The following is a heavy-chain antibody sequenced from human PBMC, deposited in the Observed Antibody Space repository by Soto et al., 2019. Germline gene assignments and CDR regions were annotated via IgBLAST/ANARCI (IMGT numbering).Heavy chain of an antibody. Sequence: SETLSLTCSVSGDSITSNSYFWAWIRQPPGKGLEWIGSIYYSGTTYCNPSLKSRVTISVDRSKNQFSLKLRSVTAADTAVYYCARDPDGYNPFDYWGQGTLVTVSS. V-gene: IGHV4-39*07. J-gene: IGHJ4*02. D-gene: IGHD5-12*01. CDR2: IYYSGTT. CDR3: ARDPDGYNPFDY. CDR1: GDSITSNSYF.